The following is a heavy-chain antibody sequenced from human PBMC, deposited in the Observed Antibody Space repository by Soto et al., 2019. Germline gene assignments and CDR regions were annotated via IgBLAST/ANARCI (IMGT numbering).Heavy chain of an antibody. J-gene: IGHJ6*02. D-gene: IGHD6-13*01. V-gene: IGHV1-8*02. CDR3: ARQRQAAPYYYYGMDV. CDR1: GYSFSNSG. Sequence: GASVKVSCKASGYSFSNSGFSWMRQAPGQGLEWMGWMNPNSGNTGYAQKFQGRVTMTRNTSISTAYMELSSLRSEDTAVYYCARQRQAAPYYYYGMDVWGQGTTVTVSS. CDR2: MNPNSGNT.